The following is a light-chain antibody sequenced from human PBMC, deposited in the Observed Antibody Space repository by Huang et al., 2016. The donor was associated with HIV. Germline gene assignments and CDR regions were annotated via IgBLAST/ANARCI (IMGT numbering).Light chain of an antibody. CDR1: QSIGDY. J-gene: IGKJ3*01. V-gene: IGKV1-39*01. CDR2: RSS. CDR3: QQSHSSPLT. Sequence: DIQMTQSPSSLSASVGDRVTITCRTSQSIGDYLNWYQQRPGSAPKLLIYRSSILHSGVPSRFRGTGSGTDFTLTVSGLQFEDFATYYCQQSHSSPLTFVPGTKVDIK.